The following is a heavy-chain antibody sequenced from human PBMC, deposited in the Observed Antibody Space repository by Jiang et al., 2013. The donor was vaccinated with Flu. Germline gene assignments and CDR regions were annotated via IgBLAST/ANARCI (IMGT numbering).Heavy chain of an antibody. J-gene: IGHJ4*02. CDR3: ARDRGGYHYDSGSYIVDYYFDY. D-gene: IGHD3-10*01. CDR1: RFTFSTYG. V-gene: IGHV3-33*01. Sequence: QLVESGGGVVQPGRSLRLSCAASRFTFSTYGMHWVRQAPGKGLEWVAVIWYDGSNKYYADSVKGRFTISRDNSKNTLFLQMNSLRAEDTAVYYCARDRGGYHYDSGSYIVDYYFDYWGQGALVTVSS. CDR2: IWYDGSNK.